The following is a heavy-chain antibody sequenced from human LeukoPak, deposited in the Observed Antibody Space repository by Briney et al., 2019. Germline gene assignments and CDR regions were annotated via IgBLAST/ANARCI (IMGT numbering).Heavy chain of an antibody. J-gene: IGHJ4*02. CDR1: GGSISSYY. Sequence: SETLSLTCTVSGGSISSYYWSWIRQPPGKGLEWIGYIYYNGNTNYNPSLKSRVTISVDTSKNQFSLKLSSVTAADTAVYYCARGRHWLYYFDYWGQGTLVTVSS. CDR3: ARGRHWLYYFDY. D-gene: IGHD3-9*01. CDR2: IYYNGNT. V-gene: IGHV4-59*12.